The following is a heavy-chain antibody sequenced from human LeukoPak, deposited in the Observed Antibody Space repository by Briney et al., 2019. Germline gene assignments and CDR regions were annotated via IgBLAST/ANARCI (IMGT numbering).Heavy chain of an antibody. CDR1: GGTFSSYA. V-gene: IGHV1-2*02. CDR2: INPNSGGT. D-gene: IGHD3-22*01. J-gene: IGHJ3*02. CDR3: ARGGYYYDSSGYSLDAFDI. Sequence: ASVKASCKASGGTFSSYAISWVRQAPGQGLEWMGWINPNSGGTNYAQKFQGRVTMTRDTSISTAYMELSSLRSEDTAVYYCARGGYYYDSSGYSLDAFDIWGQGTMVTVSS.